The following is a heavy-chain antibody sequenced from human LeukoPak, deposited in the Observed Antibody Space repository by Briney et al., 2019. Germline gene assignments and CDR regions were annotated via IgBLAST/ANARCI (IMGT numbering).Heavy chain of an antibody. CDR2: INHSGST. D-gene: IGHD6-6*01. J-gene: IGHJ4*02. V-gene: IGHV4-34*01. Sequence: PSETLSLTCAVYGGSFSGYYWSWIRQPPGKGLEWIGEINHSGSTNYNSSLKSRVTISVDTSKNQFSLKLSSVTAADTAVYYCARGLIAARPAVRWKYYFDYWGQGTLVTVSS. CDR3: ARGLIAARPAVRWKYYFDY. CDR1: GGSFSGYY.